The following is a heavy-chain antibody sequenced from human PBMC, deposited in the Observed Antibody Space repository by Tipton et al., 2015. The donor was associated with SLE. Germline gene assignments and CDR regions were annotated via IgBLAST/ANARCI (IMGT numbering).Heavy chain of an antibody. J-gene: IGHJ2*01. D-gene: IGHD3-22*01. Sequence: TLSLTCTVSGASVSSSDYYWGWIRQSPGKGLECIGTIYHSGSPHYNPSLKSRVTISVDTSKKQFSLNLRSVTAADTAVYYCARGSGYDSSGPWYFDLWGRGTLVTVSS. V-gene: IGHV4-39*01. CDR2: IYHSGSP. CDR3: ARGSGYDSSGPWYFDL. CDR1: GASVSSSDYY.